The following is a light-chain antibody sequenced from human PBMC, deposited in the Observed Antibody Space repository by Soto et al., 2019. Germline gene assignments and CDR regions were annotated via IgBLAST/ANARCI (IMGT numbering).Light chain of an antibody. Sequence: EIVLTQSPATLSLSPGERATLSCRASQSVSSYLAWYQQKPGQAPRLLMYDVSNRAADIPPRFSGSGSGTDFTLTISSLEPEDFAVYYCQQRSNWPRTFGQGTKVEIK. J-gene: IGKJ1*01. V-gene: IGKV3-11*01. CDR1: QSVSSY. CDR3: QQRSNWPRT. CDR2: DVS.